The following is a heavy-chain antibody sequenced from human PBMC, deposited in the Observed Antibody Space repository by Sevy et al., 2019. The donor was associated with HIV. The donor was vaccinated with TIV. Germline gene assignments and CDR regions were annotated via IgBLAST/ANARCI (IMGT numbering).Heavy chain of an antibody. CDR2: MVVGSGNT. V-gene: IGHV1-58*01. CDR3: AALAVDTAVLSYYGMDV. J-gene: IGHJ6*02. Sequence: ASVKVSCKASGFTFTSSAVQWVRQARGQRLEWIGWMVVGSGNTNYAQKFQERVTITRDMSTSTAYMELSSLRSEDTAVYYCAALAVDTAVLSYYGMDVWGQGTTVTVSS. D-gene: IGHD5-18*01. CDR1: GFTFTSSA.